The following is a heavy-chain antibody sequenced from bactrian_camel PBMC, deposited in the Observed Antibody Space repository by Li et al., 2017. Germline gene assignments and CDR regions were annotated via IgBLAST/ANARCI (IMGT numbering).Heavy chain of an antibody. Sequence: QLVESGGGSVQAGGSLRLSCVASGNTHNSNYMGWFRQVPGKEREGVAGIDRDGETTYAESVKGRFIISRDDAKTTLYLQMNNLKPEDTAKYYCEAAVCYVPPDGFWFRPVNSWAQGTQVTVS. J-gene: IGHJ6*01. D-gene: IGHD5*01. CDR2: IDRDGET. CDR3: EAAVCYVPPDGFWFRPVNS. V-gene: IGHV3S53*01. CDR1: GNTHNSNY.